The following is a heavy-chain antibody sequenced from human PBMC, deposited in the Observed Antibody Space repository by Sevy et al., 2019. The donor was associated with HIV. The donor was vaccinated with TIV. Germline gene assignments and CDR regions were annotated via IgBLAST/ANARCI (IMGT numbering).Heavy chain of an antibody. CDR2: MRQDGRET. CDR3: ARGIFGSGSRLGLGY. CDR1: EFSFSDYW. V-gene: IGHV3-7*03. D-gene: IGHD3-10*01. Sequence: GGSLRLSCEASEFSFSDYWMTWVRQAPGKGLEWVANMRQDGRETYYVDSVKGRFTVSRDNAKNSLWLQMNSLRAEDTAVYYCARGIFGSGSRLGLGYWGQGTLVTVSS. J-gene: IGHJ4*02.